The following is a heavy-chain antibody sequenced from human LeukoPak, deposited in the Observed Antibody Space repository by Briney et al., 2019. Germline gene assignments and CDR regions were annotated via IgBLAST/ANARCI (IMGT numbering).Heavy chain of an antibody. Sequence: SETLSLTCTVYGGSFSGYYWSWIRQPPGKGLEWIGEINHSGSTNYNPSLKSRVTISVDTSKNQFSLKLSSVTAADTAVYYCARGLTYSSSWYGYWGQGTLVTVSS. CDR1: GGSFSGYY. V-gene: IGHV4-34*01. CDR2: INHSGST. D-gene: IGHD6-13*01. CDR3: ARGLTYSSSWYGY. J-gene: IGHJ4*02.